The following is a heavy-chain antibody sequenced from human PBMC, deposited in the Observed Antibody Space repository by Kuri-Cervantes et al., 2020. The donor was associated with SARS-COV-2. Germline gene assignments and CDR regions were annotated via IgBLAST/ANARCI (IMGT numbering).Heavy chain of an antibody. CDR2: ISSSSSTI. D-gene: IGHD3-22*01. CDR3: AREYYYDSSGYYPVGGYYYGMDV. V-gene: IGHV3-48*01. J-gene: IGHJ6*02. Sequence: GGSLRLSCAASGFTFSSYSMNWVRQAPGKGLEWVSYISSSSSTIYYADSVKGRFAISRDNAKNSLYLQMNSLRAEDTAVYYCAREYYYDSSGYYPVGGYYYGMDVWGQGTTVTVSS. CDR1: GFTFSSYS.